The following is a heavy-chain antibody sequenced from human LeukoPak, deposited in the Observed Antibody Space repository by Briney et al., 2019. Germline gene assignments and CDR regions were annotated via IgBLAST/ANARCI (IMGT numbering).Heavy chain of an antibody. J-gene: IGHJ4*02. CDR2: VNPNNGDT. V-gene: IGHV1-2*02. CDR1: GYTFTGYF. Sequence: ASVKVSCKASGYTFTGYFIHWVRQAPGQGVEWMGWVNPNNGDTNYAQKFQGRVTMTRDTSISTAFMDLSRLRSDDTAVYYCAYYSYAAAFDYWGQGTLVSVSS. D-gene: IGHD5-18*01. CDR3: AYYSYAAAFDY.